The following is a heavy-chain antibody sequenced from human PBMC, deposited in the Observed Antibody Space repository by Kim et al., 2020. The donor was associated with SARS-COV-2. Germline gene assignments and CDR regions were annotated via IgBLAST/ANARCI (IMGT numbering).Heavy chain of an antibody. CDR1: GFTFSSYE. CDR2: ISSSGSTI. CDR3: ARVSEWWFDY. Sequence: GGSLRLSCAASGFTFSSYEMNWVRQAPGKGLEWVSYISSSGSTIYYADSLKGRFTISRDNAKNSLYLQMNSLRAEDTAVYYCARVSEWWFDYWGQGTLVTVSS. J-gene: IGHJ4*02. D-gene: IGHD2-15*01. V-gene: IGHV3-48*03.